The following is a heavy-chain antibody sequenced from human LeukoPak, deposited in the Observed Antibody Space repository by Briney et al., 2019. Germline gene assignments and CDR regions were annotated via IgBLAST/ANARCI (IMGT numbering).Heavy chain of an antibody. CDR2: ITNRGTT. V-gene: IGHV3-66*01. D-gene: IGHD6-13*01. Sequence: CLRLSCAASGCFVSNNYMIWARQAPGRGREWVSIITNRGTTYYADSVKGRFTISRDNSKNTLYLQMNSLRAEDTAVYYCARDPTPSSSSWLAAVTGLDYWGQGTLVTVSS. J-gene: IGHJ4*02. CDR3: ARDPTPSSSSWLAAVTGLDY. CDR1: GCFVSNNY.